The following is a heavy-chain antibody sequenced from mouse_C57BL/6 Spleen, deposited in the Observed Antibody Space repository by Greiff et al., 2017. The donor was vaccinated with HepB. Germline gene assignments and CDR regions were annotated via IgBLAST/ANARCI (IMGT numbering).Heavy chain of an antibody. CDR1: GYTFTNYW. Sequence: QVQLQQSGAELVRPGTSVKMSCKASGYTFTNYWIGWAKQRPGHGLEWIGDIYPGGGYTNYNEKFKGKATLTADKSSSTAYMQFSSLTSEDSAIYYCARGSRNYDWYFDVWGTGTTVTVSS. D-gene: IGHD2-5*01. V-gene: IGHV1-63*01. CDR2: IYPGGGYT. CDR3: ARGSRNYDWYFDV. J-gene: IGHJ1*03.